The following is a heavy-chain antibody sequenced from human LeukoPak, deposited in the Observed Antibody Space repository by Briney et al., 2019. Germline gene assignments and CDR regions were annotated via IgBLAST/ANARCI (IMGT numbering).Heavy chain of an antibody. Sequence: PGGSLRLSCVASEFTLSNNPMHWVRQTPGKGLEWVAVISNDGSNKQYSDSVKGRFTISRDISKNTLYLEMNSLRAEDTAVYYCARESGSSGFAGYFDYWGQGTLVTVSS. J-gene: IGHJ4*02. V-gene: IGHV3-30-3*01. CDR1: EFTLSNNP. D-gene: IGHD3-22*01. CDR2: ISNDGSNK. CDR3: ARESGSSGFAGYFDY.